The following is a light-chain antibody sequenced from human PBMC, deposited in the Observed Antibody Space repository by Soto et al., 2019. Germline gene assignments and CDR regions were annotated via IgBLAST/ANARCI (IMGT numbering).Light chain of an antibody. V-gene: IGKV3-20*01. CDR2: GVS. CDR3: QQYGRSPFT. Sequence: EIVLTQSPGTLSLSPGERATLSCRASQSVKNSYLAWYQQKPGQSPRLVIYGVSNRATGIPARFSGSGSGTDFTLTISRLEPEDFAVYYCQQYGRSPFTFGPGTKVDIK. J-gene: IGKJ3*01. CDR1: QSVKNSY.